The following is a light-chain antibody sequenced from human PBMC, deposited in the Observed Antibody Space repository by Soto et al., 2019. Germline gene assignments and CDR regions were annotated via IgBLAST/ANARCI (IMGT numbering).Light chain of an antibody. CDR3: SSYAGSKNYV. CDR2: EVS. J-gene: IGLJ1*01. Sequence: QPVLTQPPSASGSPGQSVTISCTGTSGDVGGYNYVSWYQQHPGKAPKLMIFEVSERPSGVPDRFSASKSGNTASLTVSGLQAEDEADYYCSSYAGSKNYVFGTGTKVTVL. V-gene: IGLV2-8*01. CDR1: SGDVGGYNY.